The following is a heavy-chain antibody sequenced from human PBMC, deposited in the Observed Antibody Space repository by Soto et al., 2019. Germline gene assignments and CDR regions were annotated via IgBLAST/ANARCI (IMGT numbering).Heavy chain of an antibody. V-gene: IGHV5-51*01. D-gene: IGHD6-19*01. CDR2: IYPGDSDT. J-gene: IGHJ6*02. CDR1: GYSFTSYW. CDR3: ARHGGAVAGNMIFRGYYYYGMDV. Sequence: GESLKISCKGSGYSFTSYWIGWVRQMPGKGLEWMGIIYPGDSDTRYSPSFQGQVTISADKSISTAYLQWSSLKASDTAMYYCARHGGAVAGNMIFRGYYYYGMDVWGQGTRVTVSS.